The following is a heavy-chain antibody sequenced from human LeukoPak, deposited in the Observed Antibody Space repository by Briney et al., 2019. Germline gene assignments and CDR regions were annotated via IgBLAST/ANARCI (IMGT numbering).Heavy chain of an antibody. D-gene: IGHD1-26*01. J-gene: IGHJ4*02. V-gene: IGHV4-4*07. CDR3: ARGASGSYHYFDY. Sequence: SETLSLTCTVSGGSISSYYWSWLRQPAGKGLEWIGRIYTSGTTNYNPSLKSRVTMSVDTSKNHFSLKLSSVTAADTAVYYCARGASGSYHYFDYWGQGTLVTVSS. CDR1: GGSISSYY. CDR2: IYTSGTT.